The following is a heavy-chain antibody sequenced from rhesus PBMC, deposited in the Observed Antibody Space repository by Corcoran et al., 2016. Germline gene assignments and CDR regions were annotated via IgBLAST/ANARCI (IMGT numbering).Heavy chain of an antibody. D-gene: IGHD3-16*01. CDR3: ARDGGGTIVVVINRATDAFDF. J-gene: IGHJ3*01. CDR1: VGSISGYY. Sequence: QVQLQESGPGLVKPSETLSLTCTASVGSISGYYWGWFRHPPGKGLEGVGGIDGNRAGTNYNPSLKSRVTISKDTSKNQFSLKLSSVTAADTAVYYCARDGGGTIVVVINRATDAFDFWGQGLRVTVSS. CDR2: IDGNRAGT. V-gene: IGHV4-81*01.